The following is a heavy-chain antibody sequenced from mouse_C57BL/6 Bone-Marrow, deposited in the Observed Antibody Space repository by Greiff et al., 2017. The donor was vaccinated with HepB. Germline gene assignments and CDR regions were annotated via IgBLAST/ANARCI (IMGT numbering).Heavy chain of an antibody. CDR3: AREETTVVARGFAY. V-gene: IGHV1-50*01. J-gene: IGHJ3*01. CDR2: IDPSDSYT. D-gene: IGHD1-1*01. CDR1: GYTFTSYW. Sequence: VQLQQPGAELVKPGASVKLSCKASGYTFTSYWMQWVKQRPGQGLEWIGEIDPSDSYTNYNQKFKGKATLTVDTSSSTAYMQLSSLTSEDSAVYYCAREETTVVARGFAYWGQGTLVTVSA.